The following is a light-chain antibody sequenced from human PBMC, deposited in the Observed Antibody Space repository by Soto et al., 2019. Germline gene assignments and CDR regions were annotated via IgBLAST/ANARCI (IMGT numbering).Light chain of an antibody. J-gene: IGKJ1*01. V-gene: IGKV1-5*01. CDR3: QQYNSYSQT. CDR2: DAS. Sequence: DIQMTQSPSTLSASVGDRVTITCRASQSISSWLAWYQQKPGKAPKLLIYDASSLESGVPSRLSGSGSGTEFNLTISSLQPDDFAPYYCQQYNSYSQTVGQGTKVEIK. CDR1: QSISSW.